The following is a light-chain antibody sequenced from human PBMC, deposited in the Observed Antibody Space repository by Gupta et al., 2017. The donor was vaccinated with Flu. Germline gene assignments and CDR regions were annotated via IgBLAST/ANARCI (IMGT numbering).Light chain of an antibody. Sequence: DIQMTQSPSSGYANVGDRVTITCRASQDITSWLAWYQQKPGKTPKLLIYAASSLQGGVPARFSGSGSGTDFTLTITHLQPEDFAIYYCQQTDSFPLTFGGGTRVEIK. CDR1: QDITSW. CDR3: QQTDSFPLT. CDR2: AAS. V-gene: IGKV1-12*01. J-gene: IGKJ4*01.